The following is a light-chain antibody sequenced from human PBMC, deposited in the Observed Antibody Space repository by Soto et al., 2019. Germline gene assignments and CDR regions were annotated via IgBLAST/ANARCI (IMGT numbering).Light chain of an antibody. CDR3: QQYGSLPIT. Sequence: DIQMTQSPSSLSASIGDRVTISCQASQDIGNFLNWYQQKPGKAPYLLIYDASNLDTGVSSRFSGSGSRRDFSFTITSLQPDDVATYFCQQYGSLPITFGQGTRLDIK. J-gene: IGKJ5*01. V-gene: IGKV1-33*01. CDR1: QDIGNF. CDR2: DAS.